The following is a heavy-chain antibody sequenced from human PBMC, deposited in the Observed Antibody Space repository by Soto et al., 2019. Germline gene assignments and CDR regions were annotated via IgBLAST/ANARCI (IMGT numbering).Heavy chain of an antibody. CDR2: IYYSGST. V-gene: IGHV4-59*01. CDR1: GGSISSYY. D-gene: IGHD3-22*01. J-gene: IGHJ4*02. Sequence: SETLSLTCTVSGGSISSYYWSWIWQPPGKGLEWIGYIYYSGSTNYNPSLKSRVTISVDTSKNQFSLKLSSVTAADTAVYYCARSWGSGYYLIDYWGQGTLVTVS. CDR3: ARSWGSGYYLIDY.